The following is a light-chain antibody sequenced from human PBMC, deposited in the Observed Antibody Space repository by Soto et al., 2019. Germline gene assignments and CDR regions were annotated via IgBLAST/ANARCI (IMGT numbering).Light chain of an antibody. J-gene: IGKJ4*01. CDR1: QGISSD. CDR2: AAS. V-gene: IGKV1-9*01. CDR3: QQGNSYTLP. Sequence: DIKLTQSPSFLSASVGDRVTITCRASQGISSDLAWYQQKPGKAPNLLISAASTLQSGVPSRFSGSGSGTEFTLTISSLQPEDFATYYCQQGNSYTLPFGGGTKVAI.